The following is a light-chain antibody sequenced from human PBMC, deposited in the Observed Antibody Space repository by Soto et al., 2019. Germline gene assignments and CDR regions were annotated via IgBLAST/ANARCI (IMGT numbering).Light chain of an antibody. V-gene: IGKV3-15*01. J-gene: IGKJ3*01. CDR1: QSVSGN. Sequence: EIVMTQSPATLSVSPGERATLSCRASQSVSGNLAWYQQKAGQAPRLLIYGASTRATGIPARFSGSGSGTEFTLTISSLQSEDFAVYYCQQYNNWPRTFGPGTKVDIK. CDR2: GAS. CDR3: QQYNNWPRT.